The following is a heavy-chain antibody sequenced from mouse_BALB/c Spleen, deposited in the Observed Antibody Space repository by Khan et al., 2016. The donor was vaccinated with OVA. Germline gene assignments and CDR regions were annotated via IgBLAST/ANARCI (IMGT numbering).Heavy chain of an antibody. V-gene: IGHV2-6-7*01. CDR2: IWGDGST. Sequence: QVQLKQSGPGLVAPSQSLSITCTVSGFSLTGYGVNWVRQPPGKGLEWLGMIWGDGSTDYNSGLKSRLSISKDNSKSQVFLKMNSLQTDDTASYYCARADYGNYREAMDYWGQGASVTVSS. J-gene: IGHJ4*01. CDR3: ARADYGNYREAMDY. D-gene: IGHD2-1*01. CDR1: GFSLTGYG.